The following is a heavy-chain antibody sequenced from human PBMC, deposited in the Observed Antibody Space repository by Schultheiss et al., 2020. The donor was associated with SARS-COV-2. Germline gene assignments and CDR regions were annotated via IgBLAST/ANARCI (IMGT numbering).Heavy chain of an antibody. V-gene: IGHV3-30*06. CDR2: ISYDGSNK. D-gene: IGHD6-13*01. Sequence: GGSLRLSCAASGFTFSSYGMHWVRQAPGKGLEWVALISYDGSNKYYSDSVRGRFMISRDNSKNTLYLQMNSLTAEDTAVYYCAREGAAAAPDYWGQGTLVTVSS. CDR3: AREGAAAAPDY. J-gene: IGHJ4*02. CDR1: GFTFSSYG.